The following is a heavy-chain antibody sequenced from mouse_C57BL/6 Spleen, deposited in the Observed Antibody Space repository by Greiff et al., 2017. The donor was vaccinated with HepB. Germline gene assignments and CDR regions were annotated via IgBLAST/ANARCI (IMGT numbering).Heavy chain of an antibody. D-gene: IGHD1-1*01. V-gene: IGHV1-53*01. CDR2: INPSNGGT. CDR3: ARPPDYYGSSHWYFDV. J-gene: IGHJ1*03. Sequence: VQLQQPGTELVKPGASVKLSCKASGYTFTSYWMHWVKQRPGQGLEWIGNINPSNGGTNYNEKFKSKATLTVDKSSSTAYMQLSSLTSEDSAVYYCARPPDYYGSSHWYFDVWGTGTTVTVSS. CDR1: GYTFTSYW.